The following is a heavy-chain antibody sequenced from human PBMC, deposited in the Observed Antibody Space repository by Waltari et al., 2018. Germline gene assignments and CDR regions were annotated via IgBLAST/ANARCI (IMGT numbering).Heavy chain of an antibody. CDR3: ARSFGGSGSYKFDT. V-gene: IGHV4-39*02. CDR1: GAAISISTHY. CDR2: VHYTGKT. Sequence: RLQESGPGRMKPSETLYLICTVSGAAISISTHYWCWIRQPPGMGPEWIGSVHYTGKTYNNPSLESRVSLSVDTSKNLFSLELTSVTAADTATYFCARSFGGSGSYKFDTWGRGILVSVSS. J-gene: IGHJ4*02. D-gene: IGHD3-10*01.